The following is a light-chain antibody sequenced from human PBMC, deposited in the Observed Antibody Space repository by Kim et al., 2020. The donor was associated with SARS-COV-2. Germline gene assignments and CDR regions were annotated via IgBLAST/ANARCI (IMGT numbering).Light chain of an antibody. CDR3: SSYTSSSTVV. CDR2: DVS. J-gene: IGLJ2*01. Sequence: QSYPISYTATGGYVVGYTYASWYQQHPRKAPKRMFYDVSNRPSGVSNRFSGSKSGNTASLTISGLQAEDEADYYCSSYTSSSTVVFGGGTQLTVL. CDR1: GGYVVGYTY. V-gene: IGLV2-14*03.